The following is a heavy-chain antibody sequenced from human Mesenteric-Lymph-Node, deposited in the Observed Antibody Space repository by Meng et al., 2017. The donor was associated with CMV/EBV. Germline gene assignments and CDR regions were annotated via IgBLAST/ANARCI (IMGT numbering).Heavy chain of an antibody. CDR3: ARRTIFGPYGLDV. D-gene: IGHD3-3*01. J-gene: IGHJ6*02. Sequence: GSLRLSCTVSGGSVSSDNYYWSWIRQPPGKGLEWIGYIYYSESTNYNPSLKSRVTISVDTSKNQISLKLTSVTAADTAVYYCARRTIFGPYGLDVWGQGTTVTVSS. V-gene: IGHV4-61*01. CDR1: GGSVSSDNYY. CDR2: IYYSEST.